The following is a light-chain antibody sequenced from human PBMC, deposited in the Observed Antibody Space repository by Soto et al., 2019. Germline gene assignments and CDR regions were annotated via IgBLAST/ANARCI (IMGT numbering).Light chain of an antibody. CDR2: GAS. V-gene: IGKV3-20*01. J-gene: IGKJ5*01. CDR3: QQYTSSPLIT. Sequence: VAQPPGALSLAPGERATLTGRAIQNVDTKDLAWYEFTPGQAPITIIFGASGRATGIPDRLSGSGSGTDFTLTISRLEPEDFAVYHCQQYTSSPLITSGQGARLEIK. CDR1: QNVDTKD.